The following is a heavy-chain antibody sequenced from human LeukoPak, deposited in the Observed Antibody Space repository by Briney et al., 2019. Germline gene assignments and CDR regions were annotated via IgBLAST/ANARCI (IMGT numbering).Heavy chain of an antibody. CDR1: GYTFTGSY. D-gene: IGHD6-19*01. V-gene: IGHV1-2*02. CDR3: ARDQKQWLVLRYFDY. Sequence: ASVKVSCKASGYTFTGSYMHWVRQAPGQGLEGMGWINPNSGGTNYAQKFQGRVTMTRDTSISTAYMELSRLRSDDTAVYYCARDQKQWLVLRYFDYWGQGTLVTVSS. J-gene: IGHJ4*02. CDR2: INPNSGGT.